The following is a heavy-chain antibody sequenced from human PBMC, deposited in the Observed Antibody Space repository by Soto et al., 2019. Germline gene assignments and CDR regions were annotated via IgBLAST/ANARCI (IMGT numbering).Heavy chain of an antibody. D-gene: IGHD3-22*01. CDR3: AKLEDYDSSGYYYSDWFDP. CDR2: ISGSGGST. V-gene: IGHV3-23*01. J-gene: IGHJ5*02. CDR1: GFTFSSYA. Sequence: GGSLRLSCAASGFTFSSYAMSWVRQAPGKGLEWVSAISGSGGSTYYADSVKGRFTISRDNSKNTLYLQMNSLRAEDTAVYYCAKLEDYDSSGYYYSDWFDPWGQGTLVTVSS.